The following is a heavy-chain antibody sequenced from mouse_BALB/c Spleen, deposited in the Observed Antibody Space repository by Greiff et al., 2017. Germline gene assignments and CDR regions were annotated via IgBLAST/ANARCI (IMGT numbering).Heavy chain of an antibody. CDR3: ARMGSSGFDY. D-gene: IGHD3-1*01. J-gene: IGHJ2*01. V-gene: IGHV14-3*02. CDR1: GFNIKDTY. Sequence: EVKLEESGAELVKPGASVKLSCTASGFNIKDTYMHWVKQRPEQGLEWIGRIDPANGNTKYDPKFQGKATITADTSSNTAYLQLSSLTSEDTAVYYCARMGSSGFDYWGQGTTLTVSS. CDR2: IDPANGNT.